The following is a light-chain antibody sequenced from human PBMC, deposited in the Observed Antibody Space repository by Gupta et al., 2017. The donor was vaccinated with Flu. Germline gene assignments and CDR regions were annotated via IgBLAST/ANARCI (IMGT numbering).Light chain of an antibody. J-gene: IGLJ3*02. V-gene: IGLV2-8*01. CDR1: SSAVGGDNY. Sequence: ISCTVTSSAVGGDNYVSGYQQHTGTAPKLMIYEVSKRRAGVPDRFSGSKSANTASLTISGLQAEEEADYYCSSYAGSNHRCVFGGGTKFTVL. CDR3: SSYAGSNHRCV. CDR2: EVS.